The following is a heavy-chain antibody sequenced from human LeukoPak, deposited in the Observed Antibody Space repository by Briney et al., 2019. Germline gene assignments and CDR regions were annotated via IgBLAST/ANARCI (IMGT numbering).Heavy chain of an antibody. D-gene: IGHD3-10*01. Sequence: GGSLRLSCAASGFTLSIYAMSCVRQAPGKGRVWLSSFCGSGGSTYYGDPVKGRFTISRDNSKNTLFLKMNRLREEDTAVYSCAKHEGSSGSYCHFHYWGQGTLVTVSS. V-gene: IGHV3-23*01. CDR1: GFTLSIYA. J-gene: IGHJ4*02. CDR2: FCGSGGST. CDR3: AKHEGSSGSYCHFHY.